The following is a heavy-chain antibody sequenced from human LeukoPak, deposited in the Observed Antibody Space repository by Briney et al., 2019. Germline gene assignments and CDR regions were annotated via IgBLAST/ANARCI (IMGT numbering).Heavy chain of an antibody. CDR2: ISYDGSNK. Sequence: HPGGSLRLSCAASGFTFSSYGMHWVRQAPGKGLERVAVISYDGSNKYYADSVKGRFTISRDNSKNTLYLQMNSLRAEDTAVYYCAKASYSSSWPAFDPWGQGTLVTVSS. V-gene: IGHV3-30*18. D-gene: IGHD6-13*01. CDR1: GFTFSSYG. CDR3: AKASYSSSWPAFDP. J-gene: IGHJ5*02.